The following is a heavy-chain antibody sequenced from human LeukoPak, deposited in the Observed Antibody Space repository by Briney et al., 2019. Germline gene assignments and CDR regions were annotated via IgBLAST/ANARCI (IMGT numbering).Heavy chain of an antibody. CDR2: INHSGST. J-gene: IGHJ4*02. Sequence: SETLSLTCAVYGGSFSGDYWSWIRQPPGKGLEWIGEINHSGSTNYNPSLKSRVTISVDTSKNQFSLMLSSVTAADTAVYYCGRRHYYGSGSYDYWGQGTLVTVSS. CDR1: GGSFSGDY. D-gene: IGHD3-10*01. CDR3: GRRHYYGSGSYDY. V-gene: IGHV4-34*01.